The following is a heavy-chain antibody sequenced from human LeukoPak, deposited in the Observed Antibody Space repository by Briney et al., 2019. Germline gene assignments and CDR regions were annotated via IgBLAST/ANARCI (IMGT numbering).Heavy chain of an antibody. Sequence: SQTLSLTCTVSGGSISSGGYYWSWIRQHPGKGLEWIGYFYYSGSTYYNPSLKSRVTISVDTSKNQFSLKLSSVTAADTAVYYCARLVGGNCSGGSCYLDYWGQGTLVTVSS. CDR2: FYYSGST. V-gene: IGHV4-31*03. CDR3: ARLVGGNCSGGSCYLDY. J-gene: IGHJ4*02. CDR1: GGSISSGGYY. D-gene: IGHD2-15*01.